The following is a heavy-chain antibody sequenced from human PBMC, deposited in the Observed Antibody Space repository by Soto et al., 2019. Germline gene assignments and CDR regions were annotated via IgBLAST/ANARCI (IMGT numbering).Heavy chain of an antibody. Sequence: SETLSLTCTVSGGSVSSGSYYWSWIRQPPGKGLEWIGELIHGGSTNYNPSLKSRVSFSLDTSKNQFSLHLMSVTAADTAVYYCARSPLGYDYVRQTWREVGDSFDIWGRGTMVTVSS. CDR2: LIHGGST. CDR1: GGSVSSGSYY. CDR3: ARSPLGYDYVRQTWREVGDSFDI. J-gene: IGHJ3*02. D-gene: IGHD3-16*01. V-gene: IGHV4-61*01.